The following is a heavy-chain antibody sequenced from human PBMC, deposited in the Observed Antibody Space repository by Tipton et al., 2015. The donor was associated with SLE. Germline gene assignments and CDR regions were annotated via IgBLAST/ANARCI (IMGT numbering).Heavy chain of an antibody. D-gene: IGHD3-22*01. CDR2: IYDSGGT. CDR3: ARGGEVPNPDSGGTPFDL. CDR1: GVSISVYY. V-gene: IGHV4-59*01. J-gene: IGHJ4*02. Sequence: GLVKPSETLSLTCSLSGVSISVYYWSWLRQPPGQGLEWIGHIYDSGGTDYNPSLKSRFTISVDTSTDQFSLRLTSVTAADTAVYYCARGGEVPNPDSGGTPFDLWGQGTLVIVSS.